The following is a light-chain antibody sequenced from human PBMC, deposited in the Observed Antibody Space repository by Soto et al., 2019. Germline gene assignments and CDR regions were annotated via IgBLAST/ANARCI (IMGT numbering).Light chain of an antibody. CDR2: HAS. V-gene: IGKV3-15*01. Sequence: EIVMTQSPATLSVSPGERATLSCRASQSVSSNLAWYQQKPGQAPRLLIYHASTRATGIPARFSGSGSGTEFTLTISSLQSEDFAVYYCQQYNKWPLTFVGGTKVEIK. J-gene: IGKJ4*01. CDR3: QQYNKWPLT. CDR1: QSVSSN.